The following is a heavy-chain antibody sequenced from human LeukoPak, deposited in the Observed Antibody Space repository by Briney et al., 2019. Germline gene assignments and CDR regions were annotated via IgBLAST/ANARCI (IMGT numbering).Heavy chain of an antibody. J-gene: IGHJ5*02. D-gene: IGHD6-25*01. CDR3: ARGAESGRNWFDP. V-gene: IGHV4-59*01. Sequence: PSETLSLTCTVSGGSISVYSWSWIRQPPGKGLEWIGYIYYSGSTNCNPSPKSRVTISVDTSKNQVSLKLSSVTAADTAIYYCARGAESGRNWFDPWGQGTLVTVSS. CDR1: GGSISVYS. CDR2: IYYSGST.